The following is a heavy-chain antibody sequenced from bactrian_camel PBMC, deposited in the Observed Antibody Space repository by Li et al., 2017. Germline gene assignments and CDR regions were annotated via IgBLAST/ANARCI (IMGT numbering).Heavy chain of an antibody. CDR1: GFAFSYYA. CDR2: IHSGGGST. CDR3: ASTRGPCYGGDWWAMAYHYNS. J-gene: IGHJ4*01. V-gene: IGHV3S40*01. Sequence: DVQLVESGGGLVQPGGSLRLSCAASGFAFSYYAMTWVRQAPGKGLEWVSGIHSGGGSTYYADSVKGRFTISRDAAANVYLAMNSLKPEDTAMYYCASTRGPCYGGDWWAMAYHYNSWGRGTQVTVS. D-gene: IGHD7*01.